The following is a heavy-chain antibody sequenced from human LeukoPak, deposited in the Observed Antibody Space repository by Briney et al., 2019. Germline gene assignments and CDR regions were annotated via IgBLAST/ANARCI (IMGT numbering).Heavy chain of an antibody. CDR3: ARAEGGGYSSSSGGYYMDV. Sequence: ASVKVSCKASGYTFTSYDINCVRQATGQGLEWMGWMNPNSGNTGYAQKFQGRVTMTRNTSISTAYMELSSLRSEDTAVYYCARAEGGGYSSSSGGYYMDVWGKGTTVTVPS. V-gene: IGHV1-8*01. D-gene: IGHD6-6*01. CDR1: GYTFTSYD. J-gene: IGHJ6*03. CDR2: MNPNSGNT.